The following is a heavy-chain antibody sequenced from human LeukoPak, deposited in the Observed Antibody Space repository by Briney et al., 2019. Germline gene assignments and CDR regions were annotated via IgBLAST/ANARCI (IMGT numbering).Heavy chain of an antibody. J-gene: IGHJ6*02. D-gene: IGHD3-3*01. V-gene: IGHV1-8*01. Sequence: ASVNLPYKSSGYTFTIYDIHWVRQATGHGLEWLGWMNPNSGNTGYAQKFQGRVTMTRNTSISTVYMELSSLRSEDTAVYYCARGTHPLRFLEWLLEDYGMDVWGQGTTVTVSS. CDR3: ARGTHPLRFLEWLLEDYGMDV. CDR1: GYTFTIYD. CDR2: MNPNSGNT.